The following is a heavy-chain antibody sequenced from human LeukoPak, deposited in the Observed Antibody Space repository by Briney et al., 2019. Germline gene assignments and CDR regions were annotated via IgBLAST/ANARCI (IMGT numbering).Heavy chain of an antibody. CDR2: IFDSGIT. Sequence: SETLSLTCTVSNGSISNYYWSWIRQPPGKGLEWIGYIFDSGITIYNPSLKNRITISVDTSKNQFSLNLRSATAADTALYYCARVRGRRGYFDSWGQGTLVTVSS. J-gene: IGHJ4*02. D-gene: IGHD3-10*01. CDR1: NGSISNYY. CDR3: ARVRGRRGYFDS. V-gene: IGHV4-59*01.